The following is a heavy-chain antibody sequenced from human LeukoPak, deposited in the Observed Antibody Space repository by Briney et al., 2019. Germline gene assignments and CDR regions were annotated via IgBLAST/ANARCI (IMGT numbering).Heavy chain of an antibody. CDR3: ARDLILADNGGSSAHDS. V-gene: IGHV3-21*01. Sequence: PGGSLRLSCAASGFTFSSYMFSTYNMNWVRQAPGKGLEWVSSITSRSNIYCADSFKGRFTISRDNAKKSLFLQMNSLRANDTAVYYCARDLILADNGGSSAHDSWGQGTLVTVSS. J-gene: IGHJ4*02. D-gene: IGHD6-13*01. CDR2: ITSRSNI. CDR1: GFTFSSYMFSTYN.